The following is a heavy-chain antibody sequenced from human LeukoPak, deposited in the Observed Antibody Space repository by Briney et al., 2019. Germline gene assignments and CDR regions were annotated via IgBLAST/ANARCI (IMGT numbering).Heavy chain of an antibody. CDR2: INWNGGST. CDR1: GFTFDDYG. Sequence: GGSLRLSCAASGFTFDDYGMSWVRHAPGKGLEWVSGINWNGGSTGYADSVKGRFTISRDNAKNSLYLQMNSLRAEDTALYYCAREVGRYYYYYMDVWGKGTTVTVSS. D-gene: IGHD2-15*01. V-gene: IGHV3-20*04. J-gene: IGHJ6*03. CDR3: AREVGRYYYYYMDV.